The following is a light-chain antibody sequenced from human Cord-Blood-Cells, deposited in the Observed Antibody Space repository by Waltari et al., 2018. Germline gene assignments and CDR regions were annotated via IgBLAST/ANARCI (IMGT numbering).Light chain of an antibody. V-gene: IGLV2-14*01. J-gene: IGLJ2*01. CDR2: DVS. CDR3: SSYTSSSLVV. CDR1: SSAVGGYNY. Sequence: QSALTQPASVSGSPGQSITLSCTGTSSAVGGYNYVPWYQQHPGKAPKLMIYDVSNRPSGVSNRFSGSKSGNTASLTISGLQAEDEADYYCSSYTSSSLVVFGGGTKLTVL.